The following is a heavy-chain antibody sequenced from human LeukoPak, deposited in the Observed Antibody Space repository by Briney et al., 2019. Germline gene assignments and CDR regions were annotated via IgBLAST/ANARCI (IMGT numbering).Heavy chain of an antibody. CDR1: GGSISSYY. CDR3: ARSTGTAMPKGLGY. CDR2: IYYGGSN. V-gene: IGHV4-59*01. Sequence: PSETLSLTCTVSGGSISSYYWSWIRQPPGKGLEWIGCIYYGGSNTDNPSLKSRVTISVDTPKNQFSLKLSSVTAADTAVYYCARSTGTAMPKGLGYWGQGTLVTVSS. J-gene: IGHJ4*02. D-gene: IGHD5-18*01.